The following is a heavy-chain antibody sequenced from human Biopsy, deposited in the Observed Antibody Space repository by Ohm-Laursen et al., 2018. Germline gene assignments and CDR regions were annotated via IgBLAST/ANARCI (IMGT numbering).Heavy chain of an antibody. D-gene: IGHD4-23*01. V-gene: IGHV4-59*11. CDR1: GGSFTGHY. J-gene: IGHJ1*01. Sequence: SETLSLTYTVSGGSFTGHYWSWIRQPPGKGLEWIGHISYTGYTSYKSSLKSRVTISSDTSRKHFSLRLTSLAAADTAVYYCARGSNEYGGLYFPHWGQGTLVTVSS. CDR2: ISYTGYT. CDR3: ARGSNEYGGLYFPH.